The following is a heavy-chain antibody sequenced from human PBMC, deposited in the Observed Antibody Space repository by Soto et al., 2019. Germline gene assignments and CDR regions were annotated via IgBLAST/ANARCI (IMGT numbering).Heavy chain of an antibody. V-gene: IGHV3-30-3*01. CDR3: EDSSYDLVY. J-gene: IGHJ4*02. Sequence: HPGGSLRLSCAASGFTFSSYAMHWVRQAPGKGLEWVAFISYDGSNKYYADSVKGRFTISRGNSKNTLYLQMNSLRAEDTAVYYCEDSSYDLVYWGQGTLVTVSS. CDR2: ISYDGSNK. D-gene: IGHD5-12*01. CDR1: GFTFSSYA.